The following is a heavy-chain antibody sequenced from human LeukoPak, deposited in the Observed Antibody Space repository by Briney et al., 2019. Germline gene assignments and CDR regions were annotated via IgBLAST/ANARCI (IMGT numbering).Heavy chain of an antibody. CDR3: ARQVHRGYSYDAFGY. CDR2: IYYSGST. CDR1: GGSISSYY. D-gene: IGHD5-18*01. J-gene: IGHJ4*02. Sequence: PSETLSLTCTVSGGSISSYYWSWIRQPPGKGLEWIGYIYYSGSTNYNPSLKSRVTISVDTSKNQFSLKLSSVTAADTAVYYCARQVHRGYSYDAFGYWGQGTLVTVSS. V-gene: IGHV4-59*08.